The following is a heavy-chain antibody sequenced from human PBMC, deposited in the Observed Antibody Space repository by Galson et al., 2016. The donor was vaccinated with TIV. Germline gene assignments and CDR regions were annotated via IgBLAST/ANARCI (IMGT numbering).Heavy chain of an antibody. Sequence: QSGAEVKEPGESLKISCKGSGYRFATSWIGWVRQMPGKGLEWMGIIYPGDSDTRYSRSFQGQVPISADKSTKTAYLQWRSLKASDTAMYYCARLGCCTGDNCLAHDAFALWGQGTMVTVSA. V-gene: IGHV5-51*01. CDR1: GYRFATSW. D-gene: IGHD2-8*02. CDR2: IYPGDSDT. CDR3: ARLGCCTGDNCLAHDAFAL. J-gene: IGHJ3*01.